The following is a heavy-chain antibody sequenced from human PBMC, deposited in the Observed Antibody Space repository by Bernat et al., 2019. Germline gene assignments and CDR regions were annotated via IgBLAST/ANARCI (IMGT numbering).Heavy chain of an antibody. Sequence: QVQLVESGGGVVQPGTSLTLSCATSGFTFTTYGIHWVRPAPGKGLEWVAVIWSDGNNKYYVDSVKGRFTISRDNSESTVYLQMNSLRAEDTAVYYCARDNDGSSHYDQFDYWGQGTLVTVSS. CDR1: GFTFTTYG. D-gene: IGHD3-22*01. CDR3: ARDNDGSSHYDQFDY. CDR2: IWSDGNNK. J-gene: IGHJ4*02. V-gene: IGHV3-33*01.